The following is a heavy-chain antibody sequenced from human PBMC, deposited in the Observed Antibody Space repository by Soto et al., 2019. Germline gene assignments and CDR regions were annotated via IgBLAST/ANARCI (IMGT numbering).Heavy chain of an antibody. D-gene: IGHD5-18*01. V-gene: IGHV4-30-4*01. J-gene: IGHJ4*02. Sequence: PSETLSLTCTVSGGSISSGDYYWSWIRQPPGKGLEWIGYIYYSGSTYYNPSLKSRVTISVDTSKNQFSLKLSSVTAADTAVYYCARASALYRYGQAEISFDYWGQGTLVTVSS. CDR2: IYYSGST. CDR1: GGSISSGDYY. CDR3: ARASALYRYGQAEISFDY.